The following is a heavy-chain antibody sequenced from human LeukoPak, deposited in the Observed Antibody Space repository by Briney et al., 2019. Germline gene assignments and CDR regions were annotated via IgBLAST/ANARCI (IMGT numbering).Heavy chain of an antibody. CDR2: IYYSGST. CDR1: GGSFSGYY. V-gene: IGHV4-30-4*08. Sequence: SETLSLTCAVYGGSFSGYYWSWIRQPPGKGLEWIGYIYYSGSTYYNPSLKSRVTISVDTSKNQFSLKLSSVTAADTAVYYCARVPRDTMVRGVIDDWGQGTLVTVSS. J-gene: IGHJ4*02. CDR3: ARVPRDTMVRGVIDD. D-gene: IGHD3-10*01.